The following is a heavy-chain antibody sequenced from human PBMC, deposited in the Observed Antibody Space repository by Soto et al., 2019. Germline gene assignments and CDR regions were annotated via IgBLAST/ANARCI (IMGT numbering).Heavy chain of an antibody. CDR3: AKDPSVYDCIWGSYRRGLYYFDY. Sequence: PGGSLRLSCAASGFTFSSYAMSWVRQAPGKGLEWVSAISGSGGSTYYADSVKGRFTISRDNSKNTLYLQMNSLRAEDTAVYYCAKDPSVYDCIWGSYRRGLYYFDYWGQGTLVTVSS. CDR1: GFTFSSYA. CDR2: ISGSGGST. J-gene: IGHJ4*02. D-gene: IGHD3-16*02. V-gene: IGHV3-23*01.